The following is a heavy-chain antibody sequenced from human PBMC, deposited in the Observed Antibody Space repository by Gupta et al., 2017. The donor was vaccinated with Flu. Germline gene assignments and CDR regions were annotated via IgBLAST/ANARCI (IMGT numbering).Heavy chain of an antibody. CDR1: GFSPSGSA. D-gene: IGHD6-13*01. V-gene: IGHV3-73*02. J-gene: IGHJ5*02. CDR2: IRTRRNISTT. Sequence: EVRRPESAGGEIQPGGTLTIACSAWGFSPSGSAIHWIRQAPGGGLEWVGRIRTRRNISTTAYIESVRGRFIISRDDSQNTVFLQLTSLKIEDTAVYYCTRPAYSTESFDPWGQGTLVTVSS. CDR3: TRPAYSTESFDP.